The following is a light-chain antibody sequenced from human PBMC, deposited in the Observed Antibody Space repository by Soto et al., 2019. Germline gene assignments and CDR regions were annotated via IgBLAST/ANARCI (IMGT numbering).Light chain of an antibody. J-gene: IGLJ1*01. CDR1: SSDVGGYNY. CDR3: SSYAGSNNFV. CDR2: EVS. Sequence: ALTQPPSASGSPGQSVTISCTGTSSDVGGYNYVSWYQQHPGKAPKLMIYEVSKRPSGVPDRFSGSKSGNTASLTVSGLQAEDEADYYCSSYAGSNNFVFGTGTKVT. V-gene: IGLV2-8*01.